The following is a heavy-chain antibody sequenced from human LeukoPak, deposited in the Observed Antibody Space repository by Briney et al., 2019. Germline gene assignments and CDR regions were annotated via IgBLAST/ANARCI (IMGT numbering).Heavy chain of an antibody. J-gene: IGHJ4*02. V-gene: IGHV3-23*01. CDR3: AKTTYYYDSSGYYYPLSYFDY. Sequence: GGSLRLSCAASGFTFSSYAMSWVRQAPGKGLEWVSAISGSGGCTYYADSVKGRFTISRDNSKNTLYLQMNSLRAEDTAVYYCAKTTYYYDSSGYYYPLSYFDYWGQGTLVTVSS. CDR1: GFTFSSYA. CDR2: ISGSGGCT. D-gene: IGHD3-22*01.